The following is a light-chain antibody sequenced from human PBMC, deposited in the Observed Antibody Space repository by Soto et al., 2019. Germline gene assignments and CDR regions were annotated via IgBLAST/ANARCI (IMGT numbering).Light chain of an antibody. CDR2: KAS. J-gene: IGKJ1*01. Sequence: DIQMTQSPSTLSASVGDRVTITCRASQSIHNYLAWYQQKPGKAPKLLIYKASTLESGVPSRFSGSGSGTEFTLSISSLQPDDFATYYCQQYESFPRTFGQGTKVEIK. CDR1: QSIHNY. V-gene: IGKV1-5*03. CDR3: QQYESFPRT.